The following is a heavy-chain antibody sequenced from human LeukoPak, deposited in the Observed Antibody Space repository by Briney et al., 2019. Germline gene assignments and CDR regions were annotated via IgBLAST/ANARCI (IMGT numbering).Heavy chain of an antibody. Sequence: SETLSLTCTVSGGSISSYYWSWIRQPPGKGLEWIGYIYYSGSTNYNPSLKSRVTISVDTSKNQFSLKLSSVTAADTAVYYCARALTTIGYYYGMDVWGQGTTVTASS. CDR3: ARALTTIGYYYGMDV. J-gene: IGHJ6*02. V-gene: IGHV4-59*01. CDR1: GGSISSYY. CDR2: IYYSGST. D-gene: IGHD4-17*01.